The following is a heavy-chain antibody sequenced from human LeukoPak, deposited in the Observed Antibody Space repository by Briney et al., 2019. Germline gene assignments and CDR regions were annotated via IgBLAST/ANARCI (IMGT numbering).Heavy chain of an antibody. CDR1: GVSISSFY. D-gene: IGHD3-16*01. J-gene: IGHJ4*02. Sequence: SETLSLTCTASGVSISSFYWSWIRQPPGKGLEWIGYIYYSGNTKYNPSLKSRVTILVDTSKNQFSLKLSSVTAADTAVYYCARDQRLGTFDYWGQGTLVTVSS. V-gene: IGHV4-59*01. CDR2: IYYSGNT. CDR3: ARDQRLGTFDY.